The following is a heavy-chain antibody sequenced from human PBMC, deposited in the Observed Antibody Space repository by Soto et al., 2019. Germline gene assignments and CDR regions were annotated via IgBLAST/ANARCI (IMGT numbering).Heavy chain of an antibody. CDR2: ISNDGGAQ. J-gene: IGHJ1*01. Sequence: QVQLVESGGGVVQPGRSLRLSCAASGFIFSTYVMHWVRLAPGKGLEWVAGISNDGGAQHYTDSVKGRFTISRDNSKNTLYVQMDSLRVEDTAVYYCAREDASSGHAGTFQHWGQGTLVTVSS. D-gene: IGHD6-19*01. CDR3: AREDASSGHAGTFQH. CDR1: GFIFSTYV. V-gene: IGHV3-30-3*01.